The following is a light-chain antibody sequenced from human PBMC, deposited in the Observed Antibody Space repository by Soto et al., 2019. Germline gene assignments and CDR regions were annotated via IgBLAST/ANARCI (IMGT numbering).Light chain of an antibody. CDR1: TSNIGSNY. CDR3: CSYSSTNTLYV. J-gene: IGLJ1*01. CDR2: RNN. V-gene: IGLV1-47*01. Sequence: QSVLTQPPSASGTPGQGVTISCSGSTSNIGSNYVYWYQQLPGTAPKLLIYRNNQRPSGVPDRFSGSKSGTSASLAISGLRSDDEAEYFCCSYSSTNTLYVFGSGTKVTVL.